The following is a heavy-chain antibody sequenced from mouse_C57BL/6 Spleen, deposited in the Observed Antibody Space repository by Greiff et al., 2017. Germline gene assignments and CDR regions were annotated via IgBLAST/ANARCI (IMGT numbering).Heavy chain of an antibody. J-gene: IGHJ4*01. Sequence: EVKVVESGGGLVKPGGSLKLSCAASGFTFSDYGMHWVRQAPEKGLEWVAYISSGSSTIYYADTVKGRFTISRDNAKNTLFLQMTSLRSEDTAMYYCARLYSYYAMDYWGQGTSVTVSS. CDR1: GFTFSDYG. CDR2: ISSGSSTI. CDR3: ARLYSYYAMDY. V-gene: IGHV5-17*01. D-gene: IGHD2-1*01.